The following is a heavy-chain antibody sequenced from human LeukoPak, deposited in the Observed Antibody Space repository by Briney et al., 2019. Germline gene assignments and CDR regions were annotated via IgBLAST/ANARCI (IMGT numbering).Heavy chain of an antibody. J-gene: IGHJ5*02. CDR3: ARGQYETDYGDYEDWFDP. Sequence: SETLSLTCAVYGGSFSGYYWSWIRQPPGKGLEWIGEINHSGSTNYNPSLKSRVTISVATSKNQFSLKLSSVTAADTAVYYCARGQYETDYGDYEDWFDPWGQGTLVTVSS. CDR1: GGSFSGYY. V-gene: IGHV4-34*01. D-gene: IGHD4-17*01. CDR2: INHSGST.